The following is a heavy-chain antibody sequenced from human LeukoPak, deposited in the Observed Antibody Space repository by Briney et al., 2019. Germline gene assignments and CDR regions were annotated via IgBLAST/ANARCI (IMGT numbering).Heavy chain of an antibody. V-gene: IGHV3-23*01. CDR3: AKDQFDP. CDR2: ITGSGSDT. J-gene: IGHJ5*02. Sequence: GGSLRLSCAASGFTFSSYAMSWVRQAPGKGLEWVSAITGSGSDTNYAHSVKGRFTISRDNSKNTLYLQMNSLSAEDTAIYYCAKDQFDPWGQGTLVTVSS. CDR1: GFTFSSYA.